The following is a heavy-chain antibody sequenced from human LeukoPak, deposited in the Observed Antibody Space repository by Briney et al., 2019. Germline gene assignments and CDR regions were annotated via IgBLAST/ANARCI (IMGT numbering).Heavy chain of an antibody. V-gene: IGHV3-30*18. CDR2: ISYDGSNK. CDR3: AKNYYYDSSGYYFDP. Sequence: PGGSLRLSYAASGFTFSSYGMHWVRQAPGKGLEWVAVISYDGSNKYYADSVKGRFTISRDNSKNTLYLQMNSLRAEDTAVYYCAKNYYYDSSGYYFDPWGQGTLVTVSS. CDR1: GFTFSSYG. J-gene: IGHJ5*02. D-gene: IGHD3-22*01.